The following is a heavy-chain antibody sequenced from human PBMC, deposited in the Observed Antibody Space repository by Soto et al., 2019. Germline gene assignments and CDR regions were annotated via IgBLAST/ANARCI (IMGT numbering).Heavy chain of an antibody. J-gene: IGHJ4*02. V-gene: IGHV3-49*04. D-gene: IGHD3-22*01. CDR3: TRGNSSGYDY. Sequence: GGSLRLSCTASGFTFGDYAMSWVRQAPGKGLEWVGFIRSKAYGGTTEYAASVKGRFTISRDDSKSIAYLQMNSLKTEDTAVYYCTRGNSSGYDYWGQGTLVTVSS. CDR2: IRSKAYGGTT. CDR1: GFTFGDYA.